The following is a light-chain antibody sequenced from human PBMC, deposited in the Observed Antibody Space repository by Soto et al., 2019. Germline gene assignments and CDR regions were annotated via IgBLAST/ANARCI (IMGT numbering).Light chain of an antibody. J-gene: IGKJ1*01. CDR3: QQYAYWPET. Sequence: EVMMTQFPDTVSVTTGETVTLSCGASQSVRTNLAWYQQRPGQAPRLLIHYSSTRASDIPARFSGSGSGTNFTLAISRLQSEDFAVYYCQQYAYWPETFGQGTKVDIK. CDR1: QSVRTN. V-gene: IGKV3D-15*01. CDR2: YSS.